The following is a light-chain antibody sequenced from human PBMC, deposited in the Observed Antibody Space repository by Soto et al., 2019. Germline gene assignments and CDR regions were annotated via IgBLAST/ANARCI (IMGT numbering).Light chain of an antibody. V-gene: IGKV4-1*01. CDR1: QSCLYSSNNKNY. CDR3: QQYYSTPPT. J-gene: IGKJ5*01. CDR2: WAS. Sequence: DIVMTQSPDSLALSLCERATINCKSSQSCLYSSNNKNYLAWYQQKPGQPPKLLIYWASTRESGVPDRFSGSGSGTDFTLTISSLQAEDVAVYYCQQYYSTPPTFGQGTRLEIK.